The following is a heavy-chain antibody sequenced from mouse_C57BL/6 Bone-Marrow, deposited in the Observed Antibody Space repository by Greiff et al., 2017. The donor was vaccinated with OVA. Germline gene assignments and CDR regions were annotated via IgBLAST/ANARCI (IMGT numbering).Heavy chain of an antibody. J-gene: IGHJ3*01. V-gene: IGHV1-62-2*01. D-gene: IGHD3-2*02. CDR3: ARHEDGTAQASWFAY. Sequence: VQLQQSGAELVKPGASVKLSCKASGYTFTEYTIHWVKQRSGQGLEWIGWFYPGSGSIKYNAKLKDKATLTADTSSSTVYMELSRLTSEDSAVYFCARHEDGTAQASWFAYWGQGTLVTVSA. CDR2: FYPGSGSI. CDR1: GYTFTEYT.